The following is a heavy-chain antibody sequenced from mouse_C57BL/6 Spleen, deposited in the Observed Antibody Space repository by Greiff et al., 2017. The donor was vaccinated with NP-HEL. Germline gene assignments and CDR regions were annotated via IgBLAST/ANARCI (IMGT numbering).Heavy chain of an antibody. CDR3: ARSFYDGYYYYAMDY. J-gene: IGHJ4*01. CDR1: GYTFTDYN. CDR2: INPNNGGT. D-gene: IGHD2-3*01. V-gene: IGHV1-22*01. Sequence: EVQLQQSGPELVKPGASVKMSCKASGYTFTDYNMHWVKQSHGKSLEWIGYINPNNGGTSYNQKFKGKATLTVNKSSSTAYMELRSLTSEESAVYYCARSFYDGYYYYAMDYWGQGTSVTVSS.